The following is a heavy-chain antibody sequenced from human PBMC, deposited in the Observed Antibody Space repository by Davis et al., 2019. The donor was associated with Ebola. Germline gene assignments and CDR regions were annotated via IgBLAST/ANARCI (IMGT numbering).Heavy chain of an antibody. V-gene: IGHV3-74*01. Sequence: GESLKISCAASGFTFSSYWMHWVRQAPGKGLVWVSRISSDGSSTNYADSVKGRFTISRDNAKNTLYLQMNSLRAEDTAVYYCARDVFGELYYYGMDVWGKGTTVTVSS. CDR1: GFTFSSYW. J-gene: IGHJ6*04. D-gene: IGHD3-10*01. CDR2: ISSDGSST. CDR3: ARDVFGELYYYGMDV.